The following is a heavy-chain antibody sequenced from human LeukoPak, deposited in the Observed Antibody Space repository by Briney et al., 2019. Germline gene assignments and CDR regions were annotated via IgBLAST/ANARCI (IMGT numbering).Heavy chain of an antibody. D-gene: IGHD3-16*02. Sequence: SSVKVSCKASGDTFSSYAISWVRQAPGQGLEWMGGIIPIFGTANYAQKFQGRVTITADESTSTAYMELSSLRSEDTAVYYCARGGDYDYVWGSYRYIDYWGQGTLVTVSS. CDR1: GDTFSSYA. J-gene: IGHJ4*02. CDR3: ARGGDYDYVWGSYRYIDY. CDR2: IIPIFGTA. V-gene: IGHV1-69*01.